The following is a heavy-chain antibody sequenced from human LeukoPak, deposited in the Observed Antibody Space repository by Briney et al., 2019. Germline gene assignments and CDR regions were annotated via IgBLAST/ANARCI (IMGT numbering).Heavy chain of an antibody. CDR3: ASSIAVAGTGGIDAFDI. D-gene: IGHD6-19*01. J-gene: IGHJ3*02. Sequence: GASVKVSCKASGYTFTSYGISWVRQAPGQGLEWMGWISAYNGNTNYAQKLQGRVTMTTDTSTSTAYMELRSLRSDDTAVYYCASSIAVAGTGGIDAFDIWGQGTMVTVSS. V-gene: IGHV1-18*01. CDR1: GYTFTSYG. CDR2: ISAYNGNT.